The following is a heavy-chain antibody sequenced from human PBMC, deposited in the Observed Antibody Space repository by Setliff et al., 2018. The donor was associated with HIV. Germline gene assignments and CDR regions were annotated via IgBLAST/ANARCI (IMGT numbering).Heavy chain of an antibody. V-gene: IGHV3-30*04. J-gene: IGHJ6*02. CDR3: ARDCRVGWVFTYGMDV. CDR1: GFTFSYYT. D-gene: IGHD6-13*01. Sequence: SLRLSCAASGFTFSYYTMHWIRQTPDNGLEWVAVISYDGNSQYYADSVKGRFTLSRDNFRNTLYLQMNSLRPEDTAVYYCARDCRVGWVFTYGMDVWGQGTLVTVSS. CDR2: ISYDGNSQ.